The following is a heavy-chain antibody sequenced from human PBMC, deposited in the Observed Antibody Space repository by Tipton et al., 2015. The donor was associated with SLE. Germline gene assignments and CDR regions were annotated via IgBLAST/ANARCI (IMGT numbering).Heavy chain of an antibody. CDR2: IYAGAGAYT. V-gene: IGHV4-4*07. J-gene: IGHJ6*02. Sequence: LRLSCAVSGGSVTTFYWSWIRQPAGKGLEWLGRIYAGAGAYTNYNPSLKSRVTMSVDTAKNQVSLKLTSVTAADTAVYYCARGMLTWRGAIVGVDVWGQGTTVNVSS. D-gene: IGHD2-8*01. CDR3: ARGMLTWRGAIVGVDV. CDR1: GGSVTTFY.